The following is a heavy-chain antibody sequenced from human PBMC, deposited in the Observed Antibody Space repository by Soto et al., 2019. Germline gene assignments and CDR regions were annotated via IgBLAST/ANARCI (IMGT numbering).Heavy chain of an antibody. CDR2: ISGSGDST. CDR1: GFTFTNYA. CDR3: AKDLDIVVVADLDY. D-gene: IGHD3-22*01. J-gene: IGHJ4*02. V-gene: IGHV3-23*01. Sequence: EVQLLESGGGLVQPGGSLRLSCAAPGFTFTNYAMTWVRQPPGKGLEWVSAISGSGDSTYYADSVKGRFTISRDNSKNTLFLQMNSLRVEDTAVYYCAKDLDIVVVADLDYWGQGILVTVSS.